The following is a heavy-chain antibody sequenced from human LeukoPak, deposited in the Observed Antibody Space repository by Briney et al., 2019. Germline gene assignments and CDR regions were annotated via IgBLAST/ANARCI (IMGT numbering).Heavy chain of an antibody. CDR1: GFTFSSYA. J-gene: IGHJ4*02. D-gene: IGHD4-17*01. Sequence: GGSLRLSCAASGFTFSSYAMHWVRQAPGKGLEYVSAISSNGGSTYYAKSVKGRCTISRDNSKNTLYLQMGSLRAEDMAVYYCARDLGANDYGDDSPFGYWGQGTLVTVSS. CDR2: ISSNGGST. CDR3: ARDLGANDYGDDSPFGY. V-gene: IGHV3-64*01.